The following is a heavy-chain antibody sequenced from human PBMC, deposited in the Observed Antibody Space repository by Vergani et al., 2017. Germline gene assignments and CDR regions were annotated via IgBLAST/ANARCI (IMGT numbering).Heavy chain of an antibody. Sequence: QVQLQELGPGLVKPSETLSPTCTVSGGSISSYYWGWIRQPPGKGLEWIGSIYYSGSTNYNPSLKSRVTISVDTSKNQFSLKLSSVTAADTAVYYCARVRYDFWSGYKDRFYFDYWGQGTLVTVSS. D-gene: IGHD3-3*01. CDR2: IYYSGST. CDR3: ARVRYDFWSGYKDRFYFDY. CDR1: GGSISSYY. V-gene: IGHV4-59*01. J-gene: IGHJ4*02.